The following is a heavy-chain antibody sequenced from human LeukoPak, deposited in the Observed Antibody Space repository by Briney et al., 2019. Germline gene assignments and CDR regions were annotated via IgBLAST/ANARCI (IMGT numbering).Heavy chain of an antibody. V-gene: IGHV1-69*13. Sequence: GASVKVSCTASGGTFSSYAISWVRQAPGQGLEWMGGIIPIFGTANYAQKFQGRVTITADESTSTAYMELSSLRSEDTAVYYCARGYGDYDNWFDPWGQGTLVTVSS. D-gene: IGHD4-17*01. CDR2: IIPIFGTA. J-gene: IGHJ5*02. CDR3: ARGYGDYDNWFDP. CDR1: GGTFSSYA.